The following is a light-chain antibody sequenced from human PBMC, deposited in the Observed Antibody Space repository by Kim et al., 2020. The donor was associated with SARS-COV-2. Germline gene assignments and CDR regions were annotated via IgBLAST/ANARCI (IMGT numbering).Light chain of an antibody. CDR3: QVWDSSNVV. V-gene: IGLV3-9*01. CDR1: NIGSKN. J-gene: IGLJ2*01. Sequence: SVALGQTARITCGGNNIGSKNVSWYQQKPGQAPVLVIYRDSNRPSGIPERFSGSNSGNTATLTISRAQAGDEADYYCQVWDSSNVVFGGGTQLTVL. CDR2: RDS.